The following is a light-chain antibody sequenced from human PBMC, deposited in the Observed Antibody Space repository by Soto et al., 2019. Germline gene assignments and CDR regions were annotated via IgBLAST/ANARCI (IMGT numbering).Light chain of an antibody. J-gene: IGKJ4*01. Sequence: QMTQSPSSLSAFVGDRVTITCRASQGIAPYLAWFQQKPGKVPKLLIYATSTLQSGVPSRFSGSGSGTDFTLTSSSLQPEDIATYYCQKYNSAPLTFGGGTKVEIK. CDR2: ATS. CDR3: QKYNSAPLT. CDR1: QGIAPY. V-gene: IGKV1-27*01.